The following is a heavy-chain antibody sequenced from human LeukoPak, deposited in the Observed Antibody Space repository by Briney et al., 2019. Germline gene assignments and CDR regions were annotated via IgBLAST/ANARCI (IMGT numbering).Heavy chain of an antibody. J-gene: IGHJ5*02. V-gene: IGHV3-7*04. CDR1: GFTFSSYW. CDR2: IKHDGSEI. D-gene: IGHD2-2*02. Sequence: GGSLRLSCAASGFTFSSYWMSWVRQAPGKGPEWVANIKHDGSEINYVDSVKGRFTISRDNAENSVCLQMSSLRAEDTAVYYCARGYCSSSNCYKNWFDPWGQGTLVTVSS. CDR3: ARGYCSSSNCYKNWFDP.